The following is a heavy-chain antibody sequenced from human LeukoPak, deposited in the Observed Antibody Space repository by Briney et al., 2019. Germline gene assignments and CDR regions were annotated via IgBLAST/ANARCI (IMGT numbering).Heavy chain of an antibody. Sequence: SETLSLTCTVSGGSISSGSYYWSWIRQPAGKGLEWIGRIYTSGSTNYNPSLKSRVTISVDTSKNQFSLKLSSVTAADTAVYYCARASGDYYDSSGYFFDYWGQGTLVTVSS. CDR1: GGSISSGSYY. CDR2: IYTSGST. D-gene: IGHD3-22*01. J-gene: IGHJ4*02. CDR3: ARASGDYYDSSGYFFDY. V-gene: IGHV4-61*02.